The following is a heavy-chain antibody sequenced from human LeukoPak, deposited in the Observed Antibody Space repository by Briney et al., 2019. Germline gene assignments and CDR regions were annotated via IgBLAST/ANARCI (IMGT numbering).Heavy chain of an antibody. D-gene: IGHD3-10*01. CDR1: GFTVSSNY. CDR3: ARVIYGSGSYYFDY. Sequence: PGGSLRLPCAASGFTVSSNYMSWVRQAPGKGLEWVSVIYGGGNTYYADSVKGRFTISRDNSKNTLYLQMNSLGGEDTAVYYCARVIYGSGSYYFDYWGQGTLVTVSS. CDR2: IYGGGNT. J-gene: IGHJ4*02. V-gene: IGHV3-53*01.